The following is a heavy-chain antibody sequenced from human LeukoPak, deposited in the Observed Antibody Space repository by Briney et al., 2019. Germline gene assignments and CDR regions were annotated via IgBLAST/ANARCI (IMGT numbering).Heavy chain of an antibody. D-gene: IGHD3-10*01. CDR1: GFTFSSYG. V-gene: IGHV3-30*02. CDR3: ARDTYGPGPHDAFDI. Sequence: GGSLRLSCAASGFTFSSYGMHWVRQAPGKGLEWVAFIRYDGSNKYYADSVKGRFTISRDNSKNTLYLQMNSLRAEDTAVYYCARDTYGPGPHDAFDIWGQGTMVTVSS. CDR2: IRYDGSNK. J-gene: IGHJ3*02.